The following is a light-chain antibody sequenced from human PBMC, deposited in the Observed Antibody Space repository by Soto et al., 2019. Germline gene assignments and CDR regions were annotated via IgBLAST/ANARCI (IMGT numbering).Light chain of an antibody. J-gene: IGLJ2*01. Sequence: QSALTQPPSASGSPGQSVTISCTGTSSDVGGYNYVSWYRQHPGKAPKLMIYEVNKRPSGVPDRFSGSKSGNTASLTVSGLQAEDEADYYCSSYAGDNTLLFGGGTKLTVL. CDR2: EVN. CDR1: SSDVGGYNY. CDR3: SSYAGDNTLL. V-gene: IGLV2-8*01.